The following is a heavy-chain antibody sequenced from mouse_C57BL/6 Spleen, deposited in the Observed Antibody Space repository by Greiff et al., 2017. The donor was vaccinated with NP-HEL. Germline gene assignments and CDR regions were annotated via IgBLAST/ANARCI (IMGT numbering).Heavy chain of an antibody. V-gene: IGHV1-64*01. J-gene: IGHJ3*01. CDR3: ARILGF. CDR2: IHPNSGST. Sequence: QVQLQQPGAELVKPGASVKLSCKASGYTFTSYWMHWVKQRPGQGLEWIGMIHPNSGSTNYNEKVKSKATLTVDKSSSTAYMQLSSLTAEDSAVYYCARILGFWGQGTLVTVSA. CDR1: GYTFTSYW. D-gene: IGHD3-1*01.